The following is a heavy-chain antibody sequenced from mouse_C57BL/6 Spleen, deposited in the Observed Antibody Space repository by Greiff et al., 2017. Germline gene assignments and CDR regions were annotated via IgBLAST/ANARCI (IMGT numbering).Heavy chain of an antibody. CDR2: IHPNNGGT. J-gene: IGHJ1*03. CDR3: ARGKYYDYFDV. V-gene: IGHV1-18*01. CDR1: GYTFTDYN. D-gene: IGHD2-4*01. Sequence: VQLQQSGPELVKPGASVKIPCKASGYTFTDYNMDWVKQSHGKSLEWIGDIHPNNGGTIYNQKFKGKATLTVDKSSSTAYMELRSLTSEDTAVYYCARGKYYDYFDVWGTGTTVTVSS.